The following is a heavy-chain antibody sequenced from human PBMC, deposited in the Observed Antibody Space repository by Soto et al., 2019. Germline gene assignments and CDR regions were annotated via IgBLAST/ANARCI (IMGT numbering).Heavy chain of an antibody. J-gene: IGHJ4*02. V-gene: IGHV1-18*01. CDR2: ISAYNGNT. D-gene: IGHD3-9*01. CDR1: GYTFTSYG. Sequence: GASVKVSCKASGYTFTSYGISWVRQAPGQGLEWMGWISAYNGNTNYAQKLQGRVTMTTDTSTSTAYMELRSLRSDDTAVYYCARVAGSDDILTGYYTRYYFDYWGQGTLVTVSS. CDR3: ARVAGSDDILTGYYTRYYFDY.